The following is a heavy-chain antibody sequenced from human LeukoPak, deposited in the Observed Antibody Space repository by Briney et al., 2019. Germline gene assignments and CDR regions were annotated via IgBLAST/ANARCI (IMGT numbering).Heavy chain of an antibody. V-gene: IGHV4-4*07. CDR2: MSTSGNS. CDR3: TRESGSMRWFDP. D-gene: IGHD6-25*01. Sequence: SDTLSLTCTVSGGSISGYYWSWIRQPAGQGLEWIGRMSTSGNSNYIPSLVSRVTMSVDTSKNQFSLNLSSVTAADTAVYYCTRESGSMRWFDPWGQGTLVTVSS. J-gene: IGHJ5*02. CDR1: GGSISGYY.